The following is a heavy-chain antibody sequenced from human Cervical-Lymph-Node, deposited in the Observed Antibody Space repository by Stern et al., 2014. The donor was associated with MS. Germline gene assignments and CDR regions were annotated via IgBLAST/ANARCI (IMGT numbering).Heavy chain of an antibody. CDR1: GVSLTTRGVA. CDR2: IFWGDDN. J-gene: IGHJ4*02. CDR3: AHSSPRVDGLDY. V-gene: IGHV2-5*02. D-gene: IGHD5-24*01. Sequence: ESGPTLVKPTQTLTLTCTFSGVSLTTRGVAVAWIRPPPGKALGWFAHIFWGDDNSYTPPLKSTLTITRDTSKNQVVLTLTNMDPVDTATYYCAHSSPRVDGLDYWGQGTLVAVSS.